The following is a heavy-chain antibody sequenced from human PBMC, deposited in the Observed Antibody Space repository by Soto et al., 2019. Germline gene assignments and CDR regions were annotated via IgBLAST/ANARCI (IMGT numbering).Heavy chain of an antibody. CDR1: GGSISSGGYS. CDR2: IYHSGST. Sequence: SETLCLTCAVSGGSISSGGYSWSWIRQPPGKGLEWIGYIYHSGSTYYNPSLKSRVTISVDRSKNQFSLKLNSVTAADTAVYYCARDGSERPATYWGQGILVTVSS. J-gene: IGHJ4*02. CDR3: ARDGSERPATY. V-gene: IGHV4-30-2*01. D-gene: IGHD3-10*01.